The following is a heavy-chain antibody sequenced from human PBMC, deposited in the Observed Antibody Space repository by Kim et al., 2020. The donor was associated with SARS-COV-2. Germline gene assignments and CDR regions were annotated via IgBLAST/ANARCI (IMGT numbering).Heavy chain of an antibody. Sequence: VRFTISRDNAQNSLYLQMNSLRAEDTAVYYCARRYCSSTSCYLSLDAFDIWGQGTMVTVSS. D-gene: IGHD2-2*01. CDR3: ARRYCSSTSCYLSLDAFDI. J-gene: IGHJ3*02. V-gene: IGHV3-48*03.